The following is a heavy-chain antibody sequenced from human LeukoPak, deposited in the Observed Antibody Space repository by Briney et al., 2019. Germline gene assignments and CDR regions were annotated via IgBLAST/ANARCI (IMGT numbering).Heavy chain of an antibody. J-gene: IGHJ4*02. V-gene: IGHV1-2*02. CDR1: GYTFTGYY. Sequence: PRASVKVSCKASGYTFTGYYMHWVRQAPGQGLEWMGWINPNSGGTNYAQKFQGRVTMTRDTSISTAYMELRSLRSDDTAVYYCARDRTRWVVVTAMPSGYWGQGTLVTVSS. CDR2: INPNSGGT. CDR3: ARDRTRWVVVTAMPSGY. D-gene: IGHD2-21*02.